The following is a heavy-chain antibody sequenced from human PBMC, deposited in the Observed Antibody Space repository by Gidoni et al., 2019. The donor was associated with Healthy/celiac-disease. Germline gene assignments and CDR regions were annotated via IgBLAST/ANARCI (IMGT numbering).Heavy chain of an antibody. V-gene: IGHV3-23*01. J-gene: IGHJ4*02. CDR1: GFPFSSSA. D-gene: IGHD3-22*01. Sequence: EVQLLESGGGLVQPGGSLRLSCAASGFPFSSSAISWVRQAPGKGLEWVSAISGSGGSTYYADSVKGRFTISRDNSKNTLYLQMNSLRAEDTAVYYCAKLPFTMIVVVITTGSYFDYWGQGTLVTVSS. CDR2: ISGSGGST. CDR3: AKLPFTMIVVVITTGSYFDY.